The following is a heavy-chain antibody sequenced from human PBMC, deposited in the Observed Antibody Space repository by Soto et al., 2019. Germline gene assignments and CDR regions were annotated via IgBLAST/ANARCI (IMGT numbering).Heavy chain of an antibody. CDR2: ISYDGSNK. Sequence: GGSLRLSCAASGFTFSSYAMHWVRQAPGKGLEWVAVISYDGSNKYYADSVKGRFTISRDNSKNTLYLQMNSRRAEDTAVYYCASLTLGRGRSYPQYWGQGTLVTVSS. V-gene: IGHV3-30-3*01. CDR3: ASLTLGRGRSYPQY. J-gene: IGHJ4*02. D-gene: IGHD1-26*01. CDR1: GFTFSSYA.